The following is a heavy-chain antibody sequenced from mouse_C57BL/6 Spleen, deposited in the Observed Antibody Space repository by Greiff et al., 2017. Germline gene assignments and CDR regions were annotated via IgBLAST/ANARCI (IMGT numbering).Heavy chain of an antibody. CDR3: ARASYSNPYYAMDY. J-gene: IGHJ4*01. CDR2: ISDGGSYT. V-gene: IGHV5-4*01. CDR1: GFTFSSYA. D-gene: IGHD2-5*01. Sequence: VQLKESGGGLVKPGGSLKLSCAASGFTFSSYAMSWVRQTPEKRLEWVATISDGGSYTYYPDNVKGRFTISRDNAKNNLYLQMSHLKSEDTAMYYCARASYSNPYYAMDYWGQGTSVTVSS.